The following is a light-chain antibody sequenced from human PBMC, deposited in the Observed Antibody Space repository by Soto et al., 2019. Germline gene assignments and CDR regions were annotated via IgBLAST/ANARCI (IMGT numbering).Light chain of an antibody. J-gene: IGKJ2*01. Sequence: EIVLTQSPGTLSLSPGERATLSCRASQSITSNFLAWYQQKPGQAPRLLIYGASTRAAGVPDRFSGSGSGPDFTLTITRLDPEDFAVYYCQHYGRLPLWYTFGQENNL. CDR1: QSITSNF. V-gene: IGKV3-20*01. CDR3: QHYGRLPLWYT. CDR2: GAS.